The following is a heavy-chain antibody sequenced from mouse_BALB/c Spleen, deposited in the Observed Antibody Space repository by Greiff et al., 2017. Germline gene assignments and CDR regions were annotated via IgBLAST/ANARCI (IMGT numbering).Heavy chain of an antibody. V-gene: IGHV1-7*01. CDR2: INPSTGYT. CDR3: ARRSRDY. J-gene: IGHJ2*01. Sequence: QVQLQQSGAELAKPGASVKMSCKASGYTFTSYWMHWVKQRPGQGLEWIGYINPSTGYTEYNQKFKDKATLTADKSSSTAYMQLSSLTSEDSAVYYCARRSRDYWGQGTTLTVSS. CDR1: GYTFTSYW.